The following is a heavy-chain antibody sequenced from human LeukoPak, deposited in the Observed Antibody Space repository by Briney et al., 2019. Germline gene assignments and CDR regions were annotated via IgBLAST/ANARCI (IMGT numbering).Heavy chain of an antibody. CDR1: GFTFSSYG. D-gene: IGHD2-2*01. J-gene: IGHJ6*03. V-gene: IGHV3-30*02. CDR2: IRYDGSNK. CDR3: AKDPHIVVVPAATYYYYYYMDV. Sequence: GGSLRLSCAASGFTFSSYGMHWVRQAPGKGLEWVAFIRYDGSNKYYADSVKGRFTISRDNSKNTLYLQMNSLRAEDTAVYYCAKDPHIVVVPAATYYYYYYMDVWGKGTTVTVSS.